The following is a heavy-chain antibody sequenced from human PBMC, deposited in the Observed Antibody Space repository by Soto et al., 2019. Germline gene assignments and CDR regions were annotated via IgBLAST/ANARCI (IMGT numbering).Heavy chain of an antibody. CDR1: GLTFSSYA. CDR2: IRSGGGST. J-gene: IGHJ2*01. D-gene: IGHD3-22*01. V-gene: IGHV3-23*01. CDR3: AKIPPASDYYDITGDQWYFDL. Sequence: EVQLLESGGGLVPPGGSLRLSCAASGLTFSSYAMSWVRQAPGKGLEWVSGIRSGGGSTYYADSVKGRFTVSRDKSKNTLFLQMNSLRAEDTALYYCAKIPPASDYYDITGDQWYFDLCCRGTLVTVSS.